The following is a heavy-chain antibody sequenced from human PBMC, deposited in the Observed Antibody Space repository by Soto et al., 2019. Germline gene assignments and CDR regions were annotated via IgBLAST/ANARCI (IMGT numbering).Heavy chain of an antibody. V-gene: IGHV1-69*06. CDR3: ARTGTVAGNHAFNI. CDR2: IIPIFGTA. D-gene: IGHD6-19*01. J-gene: IGHJ3*02. Sequence: QVQLVQSGAEVKKPGSSVKVSCKASGGSFSSYAISWVRQAPVQGLEWMGGIIPIFGTATYAQKFQGRVTIIADKSTSTAYMELSRLRSEDTAVYYCARTGTVAGNHAFNIWGQGTLVTVSS. CDR1: GGSFSSYA.